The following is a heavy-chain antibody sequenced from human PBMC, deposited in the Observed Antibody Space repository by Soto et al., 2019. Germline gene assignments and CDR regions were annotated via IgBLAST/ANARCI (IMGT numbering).Heavy chain of an antibody. Sequence: SVKVSCKASGGTFSSYAISWVRQAPGQGLEWMGGIIPIFGTANYAQKFQGRVTITADESTSTAYRELSSLRSEDTAVYYCARGGITIFGVVINFDAFDIWGQGAMVTVSS. CDR2: IIPIFGTA. CDR1: GGTFSSYA. CDR3: ARGGITIFGVVINFDAFDI. D-gene: IGHD3-3*01. V-gene: IGHV1-69*13. J-gene: IGHJ3*02.